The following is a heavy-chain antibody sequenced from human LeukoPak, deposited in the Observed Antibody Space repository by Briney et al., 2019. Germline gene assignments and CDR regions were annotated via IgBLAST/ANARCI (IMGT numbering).Heavy chain of an antibody. CDR1: GFTFSSYW. J-gene: IGHJ4*02. CDR2: INSDGSST. Sequence: QPGGSLRLSCAASGFTFSSYWMHWVRQAPGKGLVWVSRINSDGSSTSYADSVKGRFTISRDNAKNTLYLQMNSLRAEDTAVYYCARGGALGELQPWFDYWGQGTLVTVSS. D-gene: IGHD3-16*01. V-gene: IGHV3-74*01. CDR3: ARGGALGELQPWFDY.